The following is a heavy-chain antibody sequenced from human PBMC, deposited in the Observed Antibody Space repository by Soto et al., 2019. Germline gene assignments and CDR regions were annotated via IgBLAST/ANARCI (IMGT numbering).Heavy chain of an antibody. D-gene: IGHD4-4*01. CDR2: IIPIFGTA. CDR3: ARGTGLGTVTPYYYYGMDV. Sequence: SVKVSCKASGGTFSSYAISWVRQAPGQGLEWMGGIIPIFGTANYAQKFQGRVTITADESTSTAYMELSSLRSEDTAVYYCARGTGLGTVTPYYYYGMDVWGQGTTVTVS. J-gene: IGHJ6*02. CDR1: GGTFSSYA. V-gene: IGHV1-69*13.